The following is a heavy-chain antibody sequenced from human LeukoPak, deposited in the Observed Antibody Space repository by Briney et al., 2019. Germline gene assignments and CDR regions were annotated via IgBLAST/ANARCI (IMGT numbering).Heavy chain of an antibody. J-gene: IGHJ3*01. CDR2: ISTSSTI. Sequence: GGSLRLSCAASGFTFSTYTMNWVRQAPGKGLEWVSSISTSSTIYYADSVKGRFTISRDNAKNSLYLQMNSLRAEDTAVYYCAKAFQRGWERDAFAFWGQGTLVTVSS. V-gene: IGHV3-48*01. CDR3: AKAFQRGWERDAFAF. CDR1: GFTFSTYT. D-gene: IGHD1-26*01.